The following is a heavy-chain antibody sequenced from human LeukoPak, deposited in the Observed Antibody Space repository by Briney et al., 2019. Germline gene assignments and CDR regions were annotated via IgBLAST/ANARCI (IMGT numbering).Heavy chain of an antibody. Sequence: ASVKVSCKASGYTFTGYYMHWVRQAPGQGLEWMGWINPNSGGTNYAQKFQGRVTMTRDTSISTAYMELSRLRSDDTAVYYCARDPQPSYFDWLLSAYYFDYWGQGTLVTVSS. D-gene: IGHD3-9*01. CDR3: ARDPQPSYFDWLLSAYYFDY. CDR1: GYTFTGYY. J-gene: IGHJ4*02. V-gene: IGHV1-2*02. CDR2: INPNSGGT.